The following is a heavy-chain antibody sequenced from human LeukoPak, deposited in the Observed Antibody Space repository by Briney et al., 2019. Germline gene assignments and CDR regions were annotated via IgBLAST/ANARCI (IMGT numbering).Heavy chain of an antibody. J-gene: IGHJ4*02. CDR2: IYYSGST. V-gene: IGHV4-31*03. Sequence: SQTLSLTCTVSGGSISSGGYYRSWIRQHPGKGLEWIGYIYYSGSTYYNPSLKSRVTISVDTSKNQFSLKLSSVTAADTAVYYCASHLYNWNYSSDYWGQGTLVTVSS. D-gene: IGHD1-7*01. CDR1: GGSISSGGYY. CDR3: ASHLYNWNYSSDY.